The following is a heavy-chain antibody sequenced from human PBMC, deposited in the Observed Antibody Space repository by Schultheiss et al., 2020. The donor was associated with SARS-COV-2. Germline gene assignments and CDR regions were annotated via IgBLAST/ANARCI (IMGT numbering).Heavy chain of an antibody. V-gene: IGHV3-30*18. D-gene: IGHD3-10*01. J-gene: IGHJ6*02. CDR2: ISYDGSNK. CDR1: GFTFSSYG. CDR3: AKGSRDYYGSGSYFPYYYYGMDV. Sequence: GESLKISCAASGFTFSSYGMHWVRQAPGKGLEWVAVISYDGSNKYYADSVKGRFTISRDNAKNSLYLQMNSLRAEDTALYYCAKGSRDYYGSGSYFPYYYYGMDVWGQGTTVTVSS.